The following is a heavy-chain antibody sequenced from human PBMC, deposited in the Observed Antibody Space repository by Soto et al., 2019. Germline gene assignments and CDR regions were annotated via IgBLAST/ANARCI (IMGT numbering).Heavy chain of an antibody. D-gene: IGHD3-3*01. V-gene: IGHV4-34*01. CDR3: ARTSRITIFGVVKGPFDY. CDR1: GGSFSGYY. J-gene: IGHJ4*02. CDR2: INHSGST. Sequence: PSETLSLTCAVYGGSFSGYYWSWIRQPPGKGLEWIGEINHSGSTNYNPSLKSRVTISVDTSKNQFSLKLSSVTAADTAVYYCARTSRITIFGVVKGPFDYWGQGTLVTVSS.